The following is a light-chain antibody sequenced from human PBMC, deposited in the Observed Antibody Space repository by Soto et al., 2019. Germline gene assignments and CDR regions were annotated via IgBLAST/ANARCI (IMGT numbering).Light chain of an antibody. Sequence: EIVLTQSPGTLSLSPGERATLSCRASQSVSSTYLAWYQQKPGQPPRLLIYAASSRATGIPDRFSGTGSGTNFTLTISRLEAEDFAVYYCEQYDNSLYTFGPGTKPETK. CDR3: EQYDNSLYT. CDR1: QSVSSTY. V-gene: IGKV3-20*01. J-gene: IGKJ2*01. CDR2: AAS.